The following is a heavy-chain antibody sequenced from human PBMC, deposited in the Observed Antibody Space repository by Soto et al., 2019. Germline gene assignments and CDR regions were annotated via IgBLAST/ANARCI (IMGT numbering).Heavy chain of an antibody. CDR3: ARASPSGYYDYGMDV. Sequence: QVQLVESGGGVVQPGRSLRLSCAASGFTFSSYGMHWVRQAPGKGLQWVAVISYDGSKTYYTDSVKGRFTISRHNSKNTLYLQMSSLRGEETAMYYCARASPSGYYDYGMDVWGQGTTVSVSS. J-gene: IGHJ6*02. CDR2: ISYDGSKT. V-gene: IGHV3-30*03. CDR1: GFTFSSYG.